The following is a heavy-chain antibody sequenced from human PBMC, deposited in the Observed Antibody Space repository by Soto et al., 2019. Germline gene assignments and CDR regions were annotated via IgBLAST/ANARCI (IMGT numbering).Heavy chain of an antibody. D-gene: IGHD3-3*01. J-gene: IGHJ4*02. CDR1: GFTFSSCA. CDR2: ISYDGSNK. V-gene: IGHV3-30-3*01. Sequence: QVQLVESGGGVVQPGRSLRLSCAASGFTFSSCAMHWVRQAPGKGLEWVALISYDGSNKYYADSVKGRFTISRDNSKHTLXLQMNSLRAEDTAVYYCARDKRDLRFLEWSYYFDYWGQGTLVTVSS. CDR3: ARDKRDLRFLEWSYYFDY.